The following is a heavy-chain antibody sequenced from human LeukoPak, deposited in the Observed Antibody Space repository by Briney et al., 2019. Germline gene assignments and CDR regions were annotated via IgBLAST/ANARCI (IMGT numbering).Heavy chain of an antibody. CDR3: AKAGMYYYYYYMDV. V-gene: IGHV3-23*01. J-gene: IGHJ6*03. Sequence: PGGSLRLSCAASGFTFSSYGMHWVRQAPGKGLEWVSAISGSGGSTYYADSVKGRFTISRDNSKNTLYLQMNSLRAEDTAVYYCAKAGMYYYYYYMDVWGKGTTVTISS. CDR2: ISGSGGST. CDR1: GFTFSSYG. D-gene: IGHD1-14*01.